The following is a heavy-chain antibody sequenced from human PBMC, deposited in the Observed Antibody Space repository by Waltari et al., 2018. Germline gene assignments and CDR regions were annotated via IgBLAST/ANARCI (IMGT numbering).Heavy chain of an antibody. Sequence: QVHLVQSGGEVQKPGASVKVSCKASGYSFTDYYIHWVRQAPGQGLEWMGGLNPNSGATNYAQKLQDRVTVTRDTSSSTAYMELSSLTSGDTAVYYCARVPIFDWLVSGFDLWGQGTLVTVSS. CDR1: GYSFTDYY. V-gene: IGHV1-2*02. CDR3: ARVPIFDWLVSGFDL. D-gene: IGHD3-9*01. J-gene: IGHJ5*02. CDR2: LNPNSGAT.